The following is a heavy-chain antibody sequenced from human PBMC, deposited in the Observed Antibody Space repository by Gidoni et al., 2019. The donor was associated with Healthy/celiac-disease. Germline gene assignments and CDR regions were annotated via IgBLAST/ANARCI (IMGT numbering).Heavy chain of an antibody. Sequence: QVQLQESGPGLVKPSQTLSLTCTVSGDSINNKNCYWSWIRRPPGKGLEWIGYIYYDGSTYYNPSLKSRVTISIDTPKNQFSLKLTSVTAADTAVYYCARDRGYTYGADYWGQGILVTVSS. CDR1: GDSINNKNCY. CDR3: ARDRGYTYGADY. CDR2: IYYDGST. J-gene: IGHJ4*02. D-gene: IGHD5-18*01. V-gene: IGHV4-30-4*01.